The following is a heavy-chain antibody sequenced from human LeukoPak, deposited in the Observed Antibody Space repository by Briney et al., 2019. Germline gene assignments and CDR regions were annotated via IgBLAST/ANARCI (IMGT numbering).Heavy chain of an antibody. CDR2: INWNGGSP. CDR1: RFTFDDYG. CDR3: ARVYYYDSSGYYYFDY. V-gene: IGHV3-20*04. D-gene: IGHD3-22*01. Sequence: PGGSLRLSCAASRFTFDDYGMSWVRQAPGKGPEWVSGINWNGGSPGYADSVKGRFTISRDNAKNSLYLQMNSLRDEDTALYYCARVYYYDSSGYYYFDYWGQGTLVTVSS. J-gene: IGHJ4*02.